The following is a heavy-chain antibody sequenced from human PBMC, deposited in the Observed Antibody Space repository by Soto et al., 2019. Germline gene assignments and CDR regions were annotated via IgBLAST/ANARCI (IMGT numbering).Heavy chain of an antibody. Sequence: GGSLRLSCAASGFRFSDYYMSWSRQAPGKGPEWVAYVSGTTSDTNSADFVKGRFIISRDNAKNSLYLQMNSLRAEDTAMYYCARAVLVDSTWGFDHWGQGTLVTVSS. V-gene: IGHV3-11*06. CDR1: GFRFSDYY. D-gene: IGHD6-13*01. CDR2: VSGTTSDT. CDR3: ARAVLVDSTWGFDH. J-gene: IGHJ5*02.